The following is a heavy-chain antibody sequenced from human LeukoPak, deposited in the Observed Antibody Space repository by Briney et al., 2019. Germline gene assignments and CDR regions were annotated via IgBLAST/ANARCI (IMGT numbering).Heavy chain of an antibody. CDR2: TRNKANSYTT. CDR1: GFTFSDHY. Sequence: GGSLRLSCAASGFTFSDHYMDWVRQAPGKGLEWVGRTRNKANSYTTEYAASVKGRFTISRDDSKNSLYLQMNSLKTEDTAVYYCARDGPRNSYSYYYGMDVWGQGTTVTVSS. J-gene: IGHJ6*02. D-gene: IGHD5-18*01. V-gene: IGHV3-72*01. CDR3: ARDGPRNSYSYYYGMDV.